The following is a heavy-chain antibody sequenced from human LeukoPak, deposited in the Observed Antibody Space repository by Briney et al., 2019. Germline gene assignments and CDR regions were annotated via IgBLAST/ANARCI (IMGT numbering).Heavy chain of an antibody. J-gene: IGHJ4*02. Sequence: SETLSLTCTVSGGSISSYYWSWIRQPPGKGLEWIGYIYYSGSTNYNPSLKSRVTISVDTSKNQFSLKLSSVTAADTAVYYCARATLYRYGLDYFDYWGRGTLVSVPS. D-gene: IGHD5-18*01. V-gene: IGHV4-59*01. CDR2: IYYSGST. CDR3: ARATLYRYGLDYFDY. CDR1: GGSISSYY.